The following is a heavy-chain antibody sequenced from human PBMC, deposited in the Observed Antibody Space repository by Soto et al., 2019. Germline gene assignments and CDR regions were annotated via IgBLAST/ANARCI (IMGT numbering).Heavy chain of an antibody. CDR1: GFTFDDYA. CDR3: AKDYNDVLSGPDY. J-gene: IGHJ4*02. V-gene: IGHV3-9*01. D-gene: IGHD3-3*01. CDR2: IRRNSGTI. Sequence: EVQLVESGGGLVQPGRSLRLSCAASGFTFDDYAMHWVRQAPGKGLEWVSGIRRNSGTIGYADSVKGRFTISRDNAKNSLYLQMNSLRAEDTAFYYCAKDYNDVLSGPDYWGQGTLVTVSS.